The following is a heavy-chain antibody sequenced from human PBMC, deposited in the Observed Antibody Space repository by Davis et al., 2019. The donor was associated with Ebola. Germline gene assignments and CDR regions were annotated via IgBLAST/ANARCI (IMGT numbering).Heavy chain of an antibody. D-gene: IGHD2-15*01. CDR3: AKRYSSGRAFDY. J-gene: IGHJ4*02. CDR2: ISSSSGTT. V-gene: IGHV3-23*01. CDR1: GFTFSSYW. Sequence: GGSLRLSCAASGFTFSSYWMHWVRQAPGKGLEWVSFISSSSGTTYYADSVKGRFTISRDNSKNTLFLQMSSLRADDTAVYYCAKRYSSGRAFDYWGQGTLVTVSS.